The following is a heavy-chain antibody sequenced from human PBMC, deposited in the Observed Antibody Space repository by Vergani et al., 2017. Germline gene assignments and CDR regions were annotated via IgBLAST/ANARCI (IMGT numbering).Heavy chain of an antibody. CDR3: ARATWIQLSCWFDP. J-gene: IGHJ5*02. CDR2: IYHSGST. CDR1: GYSISSGYY. V-gene: IGHV4-38-2*01. Sequence: QVQLQESGPGLVKPSETLSLTCAVSGYSISSGYYWGWIRQPPGKGLEWLGSIYHSGSTYYNPSLKSRVSITVVTTKNPFSLLLISLTAADTAVYYCARATWIQLSCWFDPWGQGTLVTVSS. D-gene: IGHD5-18*01.